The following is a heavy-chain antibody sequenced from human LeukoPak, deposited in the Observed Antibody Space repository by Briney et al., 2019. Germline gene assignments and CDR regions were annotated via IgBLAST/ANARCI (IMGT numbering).Heavy chain of an antibody. V-gene: IGHV1-18*01. J-gene: IGHJ4*02. CDR3: ARDPNRHGGY. CDR2: ISGYNGNT. D-gene: IGHD3-16*01. CDR1: GFTFTSYG. Sequence: ASVKVSCKASGFTFTSYGFSWVRQAPGQGLEWMGWISGYNGNTNYAQKFQGRVTMTTDTSTTTAYMELRSLRSDDTAMYYCARDPNRHGGYWGQGTLVTVSS.